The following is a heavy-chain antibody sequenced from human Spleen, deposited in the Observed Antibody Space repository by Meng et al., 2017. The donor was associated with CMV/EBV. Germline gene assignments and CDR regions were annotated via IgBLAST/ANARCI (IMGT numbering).Heavy chain of an antibody. CDR1: GSAFSSYA. J-gene: IGHJ4*02. D-gene: IGHD5-12*01. V-gene: IGHV1-69*05. CDR3: ARDRSRSSGYEGAFDY. CDR2: IIPIVGTA. Sequence: GSAFSSYAISWVRQAPGQGLGWMGGIIPIVGTANYAQKFQSRVTITTDESTSTAYMELSSLRSEDTAVYYCARDRSRSSGYEGAFDYWGQGTLVTVSS.